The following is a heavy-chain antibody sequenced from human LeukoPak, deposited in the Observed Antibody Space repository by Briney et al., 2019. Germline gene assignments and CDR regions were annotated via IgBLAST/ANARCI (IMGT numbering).Heavy chain of an antibody. CDR1: GFTFSSYA. J-gene: IGHJ4*02. CDR2: ITYDGSNK. D-gene: IGHD3-22*01. Sequence: GRSLRLSCAASGFTFSSYAMHWVRQAPGKGLGWVAVITYDGSNKYYADSVKGRFTISRDNSKNTLYLQMSSLRAEDTAVYYCARDLYFYDSSGYCDYWGQGTLVTVSS. V-gene: IGHV3-30-3*01. CDR3: ARDLYFYDSSGYCDY.